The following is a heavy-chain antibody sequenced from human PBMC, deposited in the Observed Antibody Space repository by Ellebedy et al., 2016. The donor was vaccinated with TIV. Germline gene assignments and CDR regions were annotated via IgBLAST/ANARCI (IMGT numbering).Heavy chain of an antibody. D-gene: IGHD3-10*01. Sequence: GESLKISCTASGFTFSKYAMGWVRRAPGKGLEWVSAISGAGDSTLYAGSVEGRFTVSRDNSKNTLYIQINSLKVEDTAIYYCAKFREVLWFGDVTDYWGQGTLVTVSS. CDR3: AKFREVLWFGDVTDY. J-gene: IGHJ4*02. CDR2: ISGAGDST. CDR1: GFTFSKYA. V-gene: IGHV3-23*01.